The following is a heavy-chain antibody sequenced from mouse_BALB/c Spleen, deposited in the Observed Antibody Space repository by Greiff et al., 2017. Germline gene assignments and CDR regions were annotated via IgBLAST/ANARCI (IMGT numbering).Heavy chain of an antibody. V-gene: IGHV2-6-7*01. D-gene: IGHD2-1*01. CDR3: ARGLLRDAMDY. CDR2: IWGDGST. J-gene: IGHJ4*01. CDR1: GFSLTGYG. Sequence: QVQLKESGPGLVAPSQSLSITCTVSGFSLTGYGVNWVRQPPGKGLEWLGMIWGDGSTDYNSALKSRLSISKDNSKSQVFLKMNSLQTDDTARYYCARGLLRDAMDYWGQGTSVTVSS.